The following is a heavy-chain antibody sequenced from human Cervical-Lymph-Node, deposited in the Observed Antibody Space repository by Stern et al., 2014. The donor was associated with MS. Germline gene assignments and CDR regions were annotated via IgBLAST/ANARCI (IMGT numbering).Heavy chain of an antibody. J-gene: IGHJ3*02. CDR3: ATAPKYCSGGSCYFRAFDI. CDR2: FDPEEGET. D-gene: IGHD2-15*01. Sequence: DQLVESGAEVTKPGASVKVSCKVSGYTLTELSMHWVRQAPGKGIEWMGGFDPEEGETIYAQKFQGRVTMTEDTSTDTAYMELSSLRSEDTAVYYCATAPKYCSGGSCYFRAFDIWGQGTMVTVSS. CDR1: GYTLTELS. V-gene: IGHV1-24*01.